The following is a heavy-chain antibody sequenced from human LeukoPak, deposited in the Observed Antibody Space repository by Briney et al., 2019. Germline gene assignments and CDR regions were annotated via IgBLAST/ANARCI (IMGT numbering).Heavy chain of an antibody. Sequence: GGSLRLSCAASGFTFTSYSMSWIRQAPGKGLEWVSYISSSGSTIYYADSVKGRFTISRDNAKNSLYLQMNSLRAEDTAVYYCARDGVVVAHRYYYGMDVWGQGTTVTVSS. CDR2: ISSSGSTI. J-gene: IGHJ6*02. CDR3: ARDGVVVAHRYYYGMDV. V-gene: IGHV3-11*01. CDR1: GFTFTSYS. D-gene: IGHD3-22*01.